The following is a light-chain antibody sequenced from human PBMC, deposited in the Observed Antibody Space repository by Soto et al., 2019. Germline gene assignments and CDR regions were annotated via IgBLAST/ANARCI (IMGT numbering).Light chain of an antibody. Sequence: QPVLTQPASVSGSPGQSITISCTGTSSDVGSYNLVSWYQQHPGKAPKLMIYEVSKRPSGVSNRFSGSKSGNTASLTISGLQAEDEADYYCCSYAGSSTLYVFGTGTQLTVL. CDR3: CSYAGSSTLYV. CDR1: SSDVGSYNL. V-gene: IGLV2-23*02. CDR2: EVS. J-gene: IGLJ1*01.